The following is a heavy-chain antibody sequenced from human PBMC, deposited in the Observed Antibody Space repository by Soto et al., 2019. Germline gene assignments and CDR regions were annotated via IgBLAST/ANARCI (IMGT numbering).Heavy chain of an antibody. Sequence: EVQLLESRGGLIQPGGSLRLSCAASGFTFSIYAMTWVRQGPGKGLEWVSTISGNGDNTYYADSVKGRFTFSRDNSDNTLSLQMNSLRAEDTAIYDCAKGTLDHFDFWGLGTLVTVSS. CDR2: ISGNGDNT. CDR1: GFTFSIYA. D-gene: IGHD1-1*01. V-gene: IGHV3-23*01. CDR3: AKGTLDHFDF. J-gene: IGHJ4*02.